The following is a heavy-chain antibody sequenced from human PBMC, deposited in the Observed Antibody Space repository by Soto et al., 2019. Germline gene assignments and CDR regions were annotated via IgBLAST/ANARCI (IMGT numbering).Heavy chain of an antibody. D-gene: IGHD6-13*01. CDR1: GFTFRSNW. CDR2: INEDGSEK. CDR3: ARAGDAGTADY. Sequence: EVQVVESGGGLVQTGGSLRLSCAASGFTFRSNWMSWVRQAPGKGLEWVANINEDGSEKYYVYSVRGRFTISRDNAENSLYLQMNSLRAEDTAVYYCARAGDAGTADYWGQGTPVTVSS. J-gene: IGHJ4*02. V-gene: IGHV3-7*05.